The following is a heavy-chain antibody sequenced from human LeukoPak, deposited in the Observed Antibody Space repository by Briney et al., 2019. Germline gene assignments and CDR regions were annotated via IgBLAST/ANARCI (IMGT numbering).Heavy chain of an antibody. CDR1: GFSFDDYG. D-gene: IGHD1-26*01. J-gene: IGHJ4*02. V-gene: IGHV3-20*04. CDR3: ARDGEIVGARFDY. CDR2: INWNGDDT. Sequence: SGGTLRLSCEASGFSFDDYGMSWVRQAPGKGLEWVSSINWNGDDTSYAVSVKGRFTISRDNAQKSLYLQMDSLRAEDTAFYFCARDGEIVGARFDYWGQGTLVTVSS.